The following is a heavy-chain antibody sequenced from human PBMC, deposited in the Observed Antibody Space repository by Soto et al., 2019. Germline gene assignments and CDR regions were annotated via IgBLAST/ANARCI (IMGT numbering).Heavy chain of an antibody. V-gene: IGHV4-39*01. J-gene: IGHJ4*02. D-gene: IGHD6-6*01. Sequence: QLQLQESGPGLVKPSETLSLTCTVSGGSISSSSYYWGWIRQPPGKGLEWIGSIYYSGSTYYNPSLKSRVTISVDTSKNQFSLKLSSVTAADTAVYYCARHQGSSSPAHFDYWGQGTLVTVSS. CDR1: GGSISSSSYY. CDR3: ARHQGSSSPAHFDY. CDR2: IYYSGST.